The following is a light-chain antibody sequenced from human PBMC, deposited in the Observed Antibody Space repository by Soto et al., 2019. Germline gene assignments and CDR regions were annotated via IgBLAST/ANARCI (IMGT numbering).Light chain of an antibody. CDR1: SSDVGGYDY. Sequence: QSALTQPVSVSGPPGQSITISCTGTSSDVGGYDYVSWYQQHPDKAPKLMIHDVSDRPSGVSNRFSGSKSGNTASLTISGLQAEEEADYYCSSYTTSKTWVFGGGTKVTVL. J-gene: IGLJ3*02. CDR3: SSYTTSKTWV. CDR2: DVS. V-gene: IGLV2-14*03.